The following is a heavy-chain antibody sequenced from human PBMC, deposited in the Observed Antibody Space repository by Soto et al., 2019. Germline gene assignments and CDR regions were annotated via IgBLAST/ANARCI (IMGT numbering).Heavy chain of an antibody. CDR3: AKKVNSGPGSQYFDY. V-gene: IGHV3-23*01. CDR1: GFTFSSYS. D-gene: IGHD3-10*01. Sequence: GGSLRLSCAASGFTFSSYSMSWVRQASGQALEWVSGSRTRRDGGTTYYADSVKVRLTISRDNSKNMLFLQMNSLRAEDTAIYYCAKKVNSGPGSQYFDYWGQGTLVTVSS. CDR2: SRTRRDGGTT. J-gene: IGHJ4*02.